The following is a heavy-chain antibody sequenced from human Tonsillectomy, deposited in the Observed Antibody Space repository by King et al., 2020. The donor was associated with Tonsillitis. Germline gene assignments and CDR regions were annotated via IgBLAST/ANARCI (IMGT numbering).Heavy chain of an antibody. J-gene: IGHJ4*02. CDR1: GGTFSSYD. CDR3: ARASGSGSYYNAGGFDY. CDR2: IIPIFGTA. V-gene: IGHV1-69*01. D-gene: IGHD3-10*01. Sequence: QLVQSGAEVKKPGSSVKVSCKASGGTFSSYDISWVRQAPGQGLEWMGGIIPIFGTANYAQGFQGRVTMSADESTSTAYMELSSLRSEETAVYYCARASGSGSYYNAGGFDYWGQGSLVTVSS.